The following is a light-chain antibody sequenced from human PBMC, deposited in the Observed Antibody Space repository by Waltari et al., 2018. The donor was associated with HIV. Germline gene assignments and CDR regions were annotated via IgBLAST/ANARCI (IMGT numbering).Light chain of an antibody. J-gene: IGLJ2*01. Sequence: QPVLTQPPSVSGAPGQRVTFSCTGCSSNIGAGYAVPWYQQLPGTAPKPLSYGNSNRPSGVPDRFSGSKSGTSASLAITGLQAEDEADYYCQSYDSSLRGSVFGGGTKLTVL. V-gene: IGLV1-40*01. CDR3: QSYDSSLRGSV. CDR1: SSNIGAGYA. CDR2: GNS.